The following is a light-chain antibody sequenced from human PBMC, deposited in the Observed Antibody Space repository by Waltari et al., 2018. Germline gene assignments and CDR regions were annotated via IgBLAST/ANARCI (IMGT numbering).Light chain of an antibody. CDR3: SSYTANSLVL. V-gene: IGLV2-14*03. CDR1: SSDVGGYEY. CDR2: DVS. J-gene: IGLJ2*01. Sequence: QSALTQPASVSGSPGQSVTISGPGPSSDVGGYEYVSWYQQHPGKAPKLLVYDVSNRPSGVSNRFAGSKSGNTASLTISGLQTDDEAEYFCSSYTANSLVLFGGGTKVTVL.